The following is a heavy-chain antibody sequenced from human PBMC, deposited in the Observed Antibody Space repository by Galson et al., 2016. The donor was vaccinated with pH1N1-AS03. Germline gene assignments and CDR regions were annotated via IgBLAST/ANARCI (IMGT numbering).Heavy chain of an antibody. CDR2: IFYIGDT. V-gene: IGHV4-59*08. CDR1: GGSVNGYY. CDR3: GRHLRSSYSMDV. D-gene: IGHD2-15*01. J-gene: IGHJ6*02. Sequence: SETLSLICTVSGGSVNGYYWTWIRQPPGKGLGWIGQIFYIGDTLYTPSLRGRVTMSVDTSKNQLSLRLSSVTAADTAVYYCGRHLRSSYSMDVWGQGTTVTVSS.